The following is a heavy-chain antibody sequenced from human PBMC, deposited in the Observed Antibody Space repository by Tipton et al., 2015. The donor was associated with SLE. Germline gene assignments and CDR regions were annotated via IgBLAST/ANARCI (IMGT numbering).Heavy chain of an antibody. CDR3: ARQVAQGTWAFDY. CDR1: GGSLSSSIYY. CDR2: IYYSGNT. D-gene: IGHD5-12*01. Sequence: TLSLTCSVSGGSLSSSIYYWGWFRQPPGKGLEGIGSIYYSGNTYYNPSLKSRVTISVDTSKNQFSLKLSSVTAADTAVYYCARQVAQGTWAFDYWGQGTLVTVSS. V-gene: IGHV4-39*01. J-gene: IGHJ4*02.